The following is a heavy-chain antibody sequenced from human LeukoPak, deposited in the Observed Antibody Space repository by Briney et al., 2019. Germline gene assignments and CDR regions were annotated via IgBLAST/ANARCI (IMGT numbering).Heavy chain of an antibody. CDR3: AKVAPDIVVVVAAIQGWFDP. J-gene: IGHJ5*02. CDR1: GYSFSSYW. D-gene: IGHD2-15*01. Sequence: GGSLRLSCAASGYSFSSYWMHWVRQAPGKELVWVSRINTDGTSTNYADSVKGRFTISRDNAKNTLYLQMNSLRAEDTAVYYCAKVAPDIVVVVAAIQGWFDPWGQGTLVTVSS. V-gene: IGHV3-74*01. CDR2: INTDGTST.